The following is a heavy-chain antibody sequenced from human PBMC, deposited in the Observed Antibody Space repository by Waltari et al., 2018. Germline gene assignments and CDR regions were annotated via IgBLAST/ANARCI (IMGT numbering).Heavy chain of an antibody. CDR3: ASYGYCSGGSCYPHGY. V-gene: IGHV4-61*09. CDR2: IYTSGGT. D-gene: IGHD2-15*01. J-gene: IGHJ4*02. CDR1: GGSISSGSYY. Sequence: QVQLQESGPGLVKPSQTLSLTCTVSGGSISSGSYYWSWIRQPAGKGLEWIGYIYTSGGTNYDPSLKRRVTISVDTSKNQFSLKLGSVTAADTAVYYCASYGYCSGGSCYPHGYWGQGTLVTVSS.